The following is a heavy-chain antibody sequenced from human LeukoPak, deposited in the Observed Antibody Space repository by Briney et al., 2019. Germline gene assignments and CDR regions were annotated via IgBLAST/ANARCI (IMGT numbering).Heavy chain of an antibody. CDR3: ARDPGGRYSPSGTTGDY. J-gene: IGHJ4*02. D-gene: IGHD3-16*02. V-gene: IGHV1-18*01. CDR2: ISAYNGNT. CDR1: GYTFTTYG. Sequence: ASVNVSCKASGYTFTTYGFSWVRQAPGQGLEWMAWISAYNGNTNYAQKFQGRVTMTTDTSTSTAYMELRSLRSDDTAVYYCARDPGGRYSPSGTTGDYWGQGTLVTVSS.